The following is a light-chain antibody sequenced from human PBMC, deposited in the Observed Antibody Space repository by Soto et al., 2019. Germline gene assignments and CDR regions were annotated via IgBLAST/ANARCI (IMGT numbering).Light chain of an antibody. CDR3: TSYTSSSTLYV. CDR1: SSDVGGYNY. J-gene: IGLJ1*01. CDR2: DVR. Sequence: QSVLTQPASVSGSPGQSITISCTGTSSDVGGYNYVSWYQQHPGKAPKLMIYDVRNRASGASNRFSGSKSGNTASLTISGLQAEDEADYYCTSYTSSSTLYVFRTGTKVTVL. V-gene: IGLV2-14*01.